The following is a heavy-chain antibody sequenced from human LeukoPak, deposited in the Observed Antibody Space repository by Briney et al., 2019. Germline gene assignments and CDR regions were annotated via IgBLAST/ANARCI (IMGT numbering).Heavy chain of an antibody. J-gene: IGHJ5*02. Sequence: SETLSLTCAVYGGSFSGYYWSWIRQPPGKGLEWIGEINHSGSTNYNPSLKSRVTISVDTSKNQFSLKLSSVTAADTAVYYCARVSRVTMVRGVINWFDPWGQGTLVTVSS. CDR2: INHSGST. D-gene: IGHD3-10*01. V-gene: IGHV4-34*01. CDR1: GGSFSGYY. CDR3: ARVSRVTMVRGVINWFDP.